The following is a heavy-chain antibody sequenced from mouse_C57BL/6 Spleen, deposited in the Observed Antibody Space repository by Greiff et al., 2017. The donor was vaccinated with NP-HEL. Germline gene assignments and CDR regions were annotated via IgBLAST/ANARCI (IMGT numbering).Heavy chain of an antibody. D-gene: IGHD1-1*01. CDR2: IYPGDGDN. V-gene: IGHV1-82*01. CDR1: GYAFSSSW. CDR3: ARETTVVATDAMDY. Sequence: VQLQQSGPELVKPGASVKISCTASGYAFSSSWMNWVQQRPGKGLEWIGRIYPGDGDNNYNGKFKGKATLTAAKSSSTAYMQLSSLTSEDYAVYFCARETTVVATDAMDYWGQGTSVTVSS. J-gene: IGHJ4*01.